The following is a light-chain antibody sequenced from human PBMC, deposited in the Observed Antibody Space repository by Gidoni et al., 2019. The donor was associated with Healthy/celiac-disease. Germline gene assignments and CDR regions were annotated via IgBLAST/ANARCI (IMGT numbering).Light chain of an antibody. V-gene: IGLV2-14*01. CDR3: SSYTSSSTPYV. CDR2: EVS. CDR1: SSDVGGYNY. J-gene: IGLJ1*01. Sequence: QSALTQPASVSGSPGQSITISCTGTSSDVGGYNYVSWYQQHPGKAPKLMIYEVSYRPSGVSNRFSGSKSGNTASLTISGLQAEDEADYYCSSYTSSSTPYVFGTGTTVTVL.